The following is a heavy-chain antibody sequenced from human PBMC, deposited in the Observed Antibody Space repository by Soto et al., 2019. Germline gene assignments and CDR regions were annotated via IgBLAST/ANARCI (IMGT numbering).Heavy chain of an antibody. Sequence: EVQLVESGGGLVQPGGSLRLSCAASGFTFSSYSMNWVRQAPGKGLEWVSYISSSSSTIYDAVSVKGRFTISRDNAKNSLYLQMNSLRAEDTAVYYCARAIAAAETDYYSYYMDVWGKGTTVTVSS. CDR2: ISSSSSTI. D-gene: IGHD6-13*01. J-gene: IGHJ6*03. CDR3: ARAIAAAETDYYSYYMDV. V-gene: IGHV3-48*01. CDR1: GFTFSSYS.